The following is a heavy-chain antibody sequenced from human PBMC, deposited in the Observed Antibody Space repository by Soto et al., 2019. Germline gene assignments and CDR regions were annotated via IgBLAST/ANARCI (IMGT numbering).Heavy chain of an antibody. Sequence: VQLVQSGAEVKKPGSSVKVSCKASGDTFVSYAITWVRQAPGQVLEWMGGIVPFFGTTIYAQTFQGIVTISADKSTNTAYMELSSLTAEATAVYYCATELTRTLRGLSWGQGALVTVSS. CDR3: ATELTRTLRGLS. CDR1: GDTFVSYA. V-gene: IGHV1-69*06. J-gene: IGHJ5*02. D-gene: IGHD3-9*01. CDR2: IVPFFGTT.